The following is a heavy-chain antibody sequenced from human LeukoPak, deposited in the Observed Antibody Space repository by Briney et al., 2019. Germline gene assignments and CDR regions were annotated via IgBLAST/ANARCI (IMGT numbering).Heavy chain of an antibody. CDR1: GGSISSYY. Sequence: PETLSLTCTVSGGSISSYYWSWIRQPAGKGLEWIGSIYTSGSTNYNPSLKSRVTMSVDTSENQFSLKLSSVTAADTAVYYCARQTNSWGSYYYYYYMDVWGKGTTVTVSS. J-gene: IGHJ6*03. D-gene: IGHD6-13*01. V-gene: IGHV4-4*07. CDR3: ARQTNSWGSYYYYYYMDV. CDR2: IYTSGST.